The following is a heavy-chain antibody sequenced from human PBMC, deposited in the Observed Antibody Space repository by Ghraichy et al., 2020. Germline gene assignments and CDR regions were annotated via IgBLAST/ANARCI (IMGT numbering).Heavy chain of an antibody. V-gene: IGHV4-59*01. CDR2: IYYSGST. CDR3: AGSGGELLNYFDY. D-gene: IGHD1-26*01. CDR1: GGSISSYY. J-gene: IGHJ4*02. Sequence: SETLSLTYTVSGGSISSYYWSWIRQPPGKGLEWIGYIYYSGSTNYNPSLKSRVTISVDTSKNQFSLKLSSVTAADTAVYYCAGSGGELLNYFDYWGQGTLVTVAS.